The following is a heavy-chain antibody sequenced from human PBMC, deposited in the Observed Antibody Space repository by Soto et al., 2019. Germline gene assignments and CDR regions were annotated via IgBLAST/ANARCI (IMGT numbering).Heavy chain of an antibody. Sequence: GGSLRLSCAASGFTFNTYAMSWVRQAPGKGLEWVSAISASYSTYYADSVKGRFTISRDNSMNALYLQMDSLRAEDTAVYYCAKGVLYYDYAVEGYYFDYWGQGTLVTVTS. J-gene: IGHJ4*02. V-gene: IGHV3-23*01. CDR1: GFTFNTYA. D-gene: IGHD3-16*01. CDR3: AKGVLYYDYAVEGYYFDY. CDR2: ISASYST.